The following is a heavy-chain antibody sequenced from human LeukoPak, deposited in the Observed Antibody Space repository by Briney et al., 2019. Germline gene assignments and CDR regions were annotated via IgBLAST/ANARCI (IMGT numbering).Heavy chain of an antibody. CDR3: TRDRYIHCSSTSEWAKYAFDY. V-gene: IGHV3-22*01. CDR1: GFTFSSYS. CDR2: TKNKTNRGTT. D-gene: IGHD2-2*01. Sequence: GGSLRLSCAASGFTFSSYSMNWVRQAPGKGLEWVGFTKNKTNRGTTEYAASVKGRSTISRDDSKSIAYLQMNSLKTEDTAVYYYTRDRYIHCSSTSEWAKYAFDYWGQGTLVTVSS. J-gene: IGHJ4*02.